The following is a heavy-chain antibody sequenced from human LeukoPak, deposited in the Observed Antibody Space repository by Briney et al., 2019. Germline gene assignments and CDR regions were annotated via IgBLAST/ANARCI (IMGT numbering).Heavy chain of an antibody. J-gene: IGHJ3*02. D-gene: IGHD6-13*01. Sequence: SETLSLTCTVSGGSISSSSYYWGWIRQPPGKGLEWIGSIYYSGSTYYNPSLKSRVTISVDTSKNQFSLKLSSVTAADTAVYYCARPYKAAADPDAFDIWGQGTMVTVSS. V-gene: IGHV4-39*01. CDR2: IYYSGST. CDR1: GGSISSSSYY. CDR3: ARPYKAAADPDAFDI.